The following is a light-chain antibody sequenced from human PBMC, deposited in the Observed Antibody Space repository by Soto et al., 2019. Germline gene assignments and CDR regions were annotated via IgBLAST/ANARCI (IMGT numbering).Light chain of an antibody. J-gene: IGLJ1*01. CDR2: EVT. Sequence: QSALTQPPSASGFPGQSVTISCTGTSSDVGYYDYVSWYQQHPGKAPKLVIYEVTKRPSGVHDRVSASKSVNTASLTVSGLRAEDEADYYCSSYAGSNNFVFGSGTKVTVL. CDR1: SSDVGYYDY. CDR3: SSYAGSNNFV. V-gene: IGLV2-8*01.